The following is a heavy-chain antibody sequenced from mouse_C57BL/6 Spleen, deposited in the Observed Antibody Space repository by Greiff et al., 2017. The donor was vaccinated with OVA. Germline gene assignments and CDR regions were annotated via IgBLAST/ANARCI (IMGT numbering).Heavy chain of an antibody. CDR1: GYTFTSYW. Sequence: VQLQQPGAELVKPGASVKMSCKASGYTFTSYWMQWVKQRPGQGLEWIGEIDPSDSYTNYNQKFKGKATLTVDTSSSTAYMQLSSLTSEDSAVYYCAYLLLRYWYFDVWGTGTTVTVSS. J-gene: IGHJ1*03. CDR3: AYLLLRYWYFDV. V-gene: IGHV1-50*01. D-gene: IGHD1-1*01. CDR2: IDPSDSYT.